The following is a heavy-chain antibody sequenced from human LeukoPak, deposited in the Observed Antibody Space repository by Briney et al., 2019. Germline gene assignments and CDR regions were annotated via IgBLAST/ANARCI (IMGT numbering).Heavy chain of an antibody. CDR1: GYTLTELS. CDR2: FDPEDGET. V-gene: IGHV1-24*01. D-gene: IGHD3-22*01. Sequence: GASVKVSCKVSGYTLTELSMHWVRQAPGKGLEWMGGFDPEDGETIYAQKFQGRVTMTEDTSTDTAYMELSSLRSEDTAVYYCATLGVDSSGYHYFDYWGQGTLVTVSS. J-gene: IGHJ4*02. CDR3: ATLGVDSSGYHYFDY.